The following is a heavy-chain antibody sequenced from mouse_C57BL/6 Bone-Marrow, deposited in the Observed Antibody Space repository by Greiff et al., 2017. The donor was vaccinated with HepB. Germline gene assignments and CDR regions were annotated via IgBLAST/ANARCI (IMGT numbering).Heavy chain of an antibody. CDR2: IDPENGDT. CDR1: GFNIKDDY. J-gene: IGHJ2*01. V-gene: IGHV14-4*01. Sequence: VQLQQSGAELVRPGASVKLSCTASGFNIKDDYMHWVKQRPEQGLEWIGWIDPENGDTEYASKFQGKATITADTSSTTAYLQLSSLTSEDTAVYYCTTDYYGSSYVGYWGQGTTLTVSS. D-gene: IGHD1-1*01. CDR3: TTDYYGSSYVGY.